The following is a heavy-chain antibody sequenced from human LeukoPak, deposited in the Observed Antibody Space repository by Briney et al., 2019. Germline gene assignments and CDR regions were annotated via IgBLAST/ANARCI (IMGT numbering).Heavy chain of an antibody. CDR3: ARGDRPFYVSPDYWYFDL. V-gene: IGHV4-4*07. Sequence: SGTLSLTCTVSGGSISSYYWSWIRQPAGKGLEWIGRIYTSGSTNYNPSLKSRVTMSVDTSKNQFSLKLSSVTAADTAVYYCARGDRPFYVSPDYWYFDLWGRGTLVTVSS. D-gene: IGHD3-16*01. CDR2: IYTSGST. J-gene: IGHJ2*01. CDR1: GGSISSYY.